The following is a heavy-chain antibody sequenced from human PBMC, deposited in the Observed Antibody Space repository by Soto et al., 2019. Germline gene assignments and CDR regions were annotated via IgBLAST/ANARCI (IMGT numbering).Heavy chain of an antibody. CDR2: IYSSGST. D-gene: IGHD5-18*01. Sequence: QVQLQESGPGLVKPSETLSLTCTVSGGSISNYYWSWTRQPPGKGLEWIGYIYSSGSTHYNPSLQSRVTISADQSKNQVSLQMRSVAAADTAVYYCARDHPHSYGVYYFDYWGQGTPVPVSS. CDR3: ARDHPHSYGVYYFDY. J-gene: IGHJ4*02. V-gene: IGHV4-59*01. CDR1: GGSISNYY.